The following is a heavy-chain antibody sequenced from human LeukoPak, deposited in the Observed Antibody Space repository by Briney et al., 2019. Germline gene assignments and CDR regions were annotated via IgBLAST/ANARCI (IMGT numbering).Heavy chain of an antibody. Sequence: PGRSLRLSYAASGFTFSNFAMHWVRQTPGKGLAWVALISDDGSNKYYADSVKGRFTVSRDNSKNTLFLQMNSLRTEDTAVFYCARDDVRMGFDHWGQGTLVTVSS. CDR1: GFTFSNFA. CDR2: ISDDGSNK. CDR3: ARDDVRMGFDH. J-gene: IGHJ4*02. D-gene: IGHD2-8*01. V-gene: IGHV3-30*14.